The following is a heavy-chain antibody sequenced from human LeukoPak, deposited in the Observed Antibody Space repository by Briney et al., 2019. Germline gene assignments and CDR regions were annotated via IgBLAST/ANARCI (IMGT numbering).Heavy chain of an antibody. V-gene: IGHV4-30-4*01. D-gene: IGHD6-13*01. Sequence: SETLSLTCTVSGASISSGDYHWNWIRQPPGKGLEWIGFIHDSGSTYYKPSLHSRVTISVDTSNNQVSLQLISVTAADTAVYYCARGRAAARSVGHYYYPMDVWGQGTTVTVSS. CDR2: IHDSGST. CDR1: GASISSGDYH. J-gene: IGHJ6*02. CDR3: ARGRAAARSVGHYYYPMDV.